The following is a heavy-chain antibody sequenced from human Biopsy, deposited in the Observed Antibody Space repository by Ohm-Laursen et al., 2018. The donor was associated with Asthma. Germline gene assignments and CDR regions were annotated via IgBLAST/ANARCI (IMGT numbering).Heavy chain of an antibody. J-gene: IGHJ3*01. V-gene: IGHV1-3*04. Sequence: SVKVSCKASGYNFISFAIHWVRQAPGQRLEWMGWVNTGNGDTKYSQKFQGRVTITRDTSASTAYMELRSLRSEDTATYYCARSYYDFLTGQVKDVFGVWGQGTMVTVSS. D-gene: IGHD3-9*01. CDR3: ARSYYDFLTGQVKDVFGV. CDR1: GYNFISFA. CDR2: VNTGNGDT.